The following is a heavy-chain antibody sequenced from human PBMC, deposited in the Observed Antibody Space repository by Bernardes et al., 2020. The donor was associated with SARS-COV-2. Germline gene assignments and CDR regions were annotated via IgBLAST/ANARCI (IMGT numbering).Heavy chain of an antibody. Sequence: GGSLRLSCAASGFTFSNAWMSWVRQAPGKGLEWVGRIKSKTDGGTTDYAAPVKGRFTISRDDSKNTLYLQMNSLKTEDTAVYYCTTDTTSGTPDYYYGMDVWGQGTTVTVSS. CDR2: IKSKTDGGTT. J-gene: IGHJ6*02. CDR3: TTDTTSGTPDYYYGMDV. CDR1: GFTFSNAW. V-gene: IGHV3-15*01. D-gene: IGHD1-7*01.